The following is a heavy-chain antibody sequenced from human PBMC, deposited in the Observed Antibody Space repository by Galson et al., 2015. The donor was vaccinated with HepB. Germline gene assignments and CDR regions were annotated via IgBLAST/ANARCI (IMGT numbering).Heavy chain of an antibody. Sequence: SVKVSCKASGYTFTGYYMHWVRQAPGQGLEWMGWINPNSGGTNYAQKFQGRVTMTRDTSISTAYMELSSLRSEDTAVYYCAREIYGGNSPFDYWGQGTLVTVSS. D-gene: IGHD4-23*01. CDR2: INPNSGGT. J-gene: IGHJ4*02. V-gene: IGHV1-2*02. CDR1: GYTFTGYY. CDR3: AREIYGGNSPFDY.